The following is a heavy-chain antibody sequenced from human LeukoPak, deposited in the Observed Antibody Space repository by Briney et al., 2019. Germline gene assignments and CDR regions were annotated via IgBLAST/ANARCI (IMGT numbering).Heavy chain of an antibody. CDR3: ARGTQWLADYYYYGMDV. V-gene: IGHV3-11*06. J-gene: IGHJ6*04. Sequence: SGGSLRLSCTASGFSFSDFYMTWIRQAPGRGLDWVSYISSSKKHTKYADSVKGRFTISRDNANNLLYLQMNSLRAEDTAVYYCARGTQWLADYYYYGMDVWGKGTTVTVSS. CDR1: GFSFSDFY. CDR2: ISSSKKHT. D-gene: IGHD6-19*01.